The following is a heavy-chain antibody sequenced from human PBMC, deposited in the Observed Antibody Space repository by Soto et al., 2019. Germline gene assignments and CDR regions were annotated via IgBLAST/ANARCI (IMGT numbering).Heavy chain of an antibody. CDR1: GGSISSYY. CDR3: ARQGFVPLHGLVDV. J-gene: IGHJ6*02. V-gene: IGHV4-59*08. D-gene: IGHD3-10*01. Sequence: QVQLQESGPGLVKPSETLSLSCTVSGGSISSYYWSWFRQSPGKRMEWIGYVHHSWGSSYNPSLQRRVAISLDTSKSQFSLKVTSVTATDTAVYYCARQGFVPLHGLVDVWGQGTTVTVSS. CDR2: VHHSWGS.